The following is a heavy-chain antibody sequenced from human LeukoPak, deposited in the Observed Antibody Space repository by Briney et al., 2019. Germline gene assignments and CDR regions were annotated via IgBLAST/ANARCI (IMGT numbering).Heavy chain of an antibody. CDR3: AKDNYYYYYMDV. CDR1: GFTFSSYS. V-gene: IGHV3-21*01. CDR2: ISSSSSYI. Sequence: GGSLRLSCAASGFTFSSYSMNWVRQAPGKGLEWVSSISSSSSYIYYADSVKGRFTISRDNSKKTLYLQLNSLTAEDTAVYYCAKDNYYYYYMDVWGKGTTVTISS. J-gene: IGHJ6*03.